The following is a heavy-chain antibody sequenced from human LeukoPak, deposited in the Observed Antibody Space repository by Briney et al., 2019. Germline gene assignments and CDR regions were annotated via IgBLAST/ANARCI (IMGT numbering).Heavy chain of an antibody. J-gene: IGHJ2*01. V-gene: IGHV4-59*01. Sequence: PSETLSLTCTVSGGSIRSYYWSCIRQPPGKGLEWIGYIYYSGSTNYNPSLKSRVTMSVDTSKNQFSLKLSSVSAADTAVYYRATTKKGGWYFDLWGRGTLVAVSS. CDR1: GGSIRSYY. CDR2: IYYSGST. D-gene: IGHD1-26*01. CDR3: ATTKKGGWYFDL.